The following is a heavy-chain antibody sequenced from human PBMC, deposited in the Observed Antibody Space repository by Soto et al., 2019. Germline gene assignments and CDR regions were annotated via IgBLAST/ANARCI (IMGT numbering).Heavy chain of an antibody. J-gene: IGHJ6*02. CDR1: GGSFSGYY. Sequence: KPSETLSLTCAVYGGSFSGYYWSWIRQPPGKGLEWIGEINHSGSTNYNPSLKSRVTISVDTSKNQFSLKLSSVTAADTAVYYCARGPGQYPGSYSSGWYAARNRLPKNYGMDVWGQGTTVTVSS. V-gene: IGHV4-34*01. CDR3: ARGPGQYPGSYSSGWYAARNRLPKNYGMDV. D-gene: IGHD6-19*01. CDR2: INHSGST.